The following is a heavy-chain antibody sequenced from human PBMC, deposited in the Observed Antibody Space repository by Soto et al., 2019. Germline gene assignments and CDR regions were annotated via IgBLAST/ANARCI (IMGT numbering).Heavy chain of an antibody. CDR2: IWYDGSNK. CDR3: ARAPDDSSGYYYDY. D-gene: IGHD3-22*01. J-gene: IGHJ4*02. CDR1: GFTFSSYG. Sequence: GGSLRLSCAAPGFTFSSYGMHWVRQAPGKGLEWVAVIWYDGSNKYYADSVKGRFTISRDNSKNTLYLQMNSLRAEDTAVYYYARAPDDSSGYYYDYWGQGTLVTVSS. V-gene: IGHV3-33*01.